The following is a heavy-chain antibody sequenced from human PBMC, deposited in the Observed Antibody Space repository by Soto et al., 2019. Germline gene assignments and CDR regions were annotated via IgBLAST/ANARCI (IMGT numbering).Heavy chain of an antibody. CDR1: GGSISSYY. J-gene: IGHJ3*02. CDR2: IYYSGST. Sequence: SETLSLTCTVSGGSISSYYWSWIRQPPGKGLEWIGYIYYSGSTNYNPSLKSRVTISVDTSKNQFSLKLSSVTAADTAVYYCARHTYPRAFDIWGQGTMVTVSS. D-gene: IGHD2-2*01. CDR3: ARHTYPRAFDI. V-gene: IGHV4-59*01.